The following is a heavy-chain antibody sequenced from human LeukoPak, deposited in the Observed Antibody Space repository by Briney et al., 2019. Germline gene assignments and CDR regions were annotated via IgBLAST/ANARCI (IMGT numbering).Heavy chain of an antibody. J-gene: IGHJ4*02. Sequence: SETLSLTCAVYGGSFSGYYWSWIRQPPGRGPEWIGEINHSGSTNYNPSLKSRVTISVDTSKNQFSLKLSSVTAADTAVYYCARSLGSVVTLDYWGQGTLVTVSS. D-gene: IGHD4-23*01. CDR2: INHSGST. CDR1: GGSFSGYY. V-gene: IGHV4-34*01. CDR3: ARSLGSVVTLDY.